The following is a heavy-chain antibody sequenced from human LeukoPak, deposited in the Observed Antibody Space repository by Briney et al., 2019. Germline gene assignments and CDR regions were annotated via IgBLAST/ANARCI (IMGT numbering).Heavy chain of an antibody. Sequence: GGSLRLSCAASGFTFSGYSMNWVRQAPGKGLEWVSAISGSGGSTYYADSVKGRFTISRDNSKNTLYLQMNSLRAEDTAVYYCAKDRDYGDRFDYWGQGTLVTVSS. CDR3: AKDRDYGDRFDY. D-gene: IGHD4-17*01. CDR1: GFTFSGYS. CDR2: ISGSGGST. V-gene: IGHV3-23*01. J-gene: IGHJ4*02.